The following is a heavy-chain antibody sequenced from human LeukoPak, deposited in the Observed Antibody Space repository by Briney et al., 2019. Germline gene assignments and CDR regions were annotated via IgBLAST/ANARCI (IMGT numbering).Heavy chain of an antibody. Sequence: SQTLSLTCTVSGGSISSGDYYWSWIRQPPGKGLEWIGYIYYNGSTYYNPSLKSRVTISVDTSKNQFSLKLSSVTAADTAVYYCARVTTIFGVVWLDAFDIWGQGTMVTVSS. CDR1: GGSISSGDYY. D-gene: IGHD3-3*01. J-gene: IGHJ3*02. CDR2: IYYNGST. CDR3: ARVTTIFGVVWLDAFDI. V-gene: IGHV4-30-4*08.